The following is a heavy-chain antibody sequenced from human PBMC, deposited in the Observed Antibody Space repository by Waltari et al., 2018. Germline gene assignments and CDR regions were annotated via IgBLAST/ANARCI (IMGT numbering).Heavy chain of an antibody. CDR1: GESFLGYF. CDR3: ARYGEVPPNYFLDY. Sequence: QVQLHQWGAGQLKPSETLSLTCAVSGESFLGYFWSWIRQSPGKGLEGLGAIHYRGSTNYNPTLASRLSLSVDTTKKQFSLRLTSVTAADAALYFCARYGEVPPNYFLDYWGQGTLVTVSS. V-gene: IGHV4-34*01. J-gene: IGHJ4*01. CDR2: IHYRGST. D-gene: IGHD2-21*01.